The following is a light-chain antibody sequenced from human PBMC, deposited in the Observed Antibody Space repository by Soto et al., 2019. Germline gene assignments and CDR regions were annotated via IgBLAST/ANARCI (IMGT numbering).Light chain of an antibody. V-gene: IGKV1-5*01. J-gene: IGKJ1*01. CDR2: HAS. Sequence: TQSPATLSLSPGERATLSCRASQSISRWLAWYQQKPGRAPTLLIYHASTLESGVPSRFSGSGSGTEFTLTISSLQPDDVATYYCQQYNTYLSFGQGTKVDIK. CDR1: QSISRW. CDR3: QQYNTYLS.